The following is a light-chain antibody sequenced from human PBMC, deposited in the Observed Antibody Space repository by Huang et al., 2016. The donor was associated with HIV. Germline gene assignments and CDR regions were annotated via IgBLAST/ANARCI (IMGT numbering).Light chain of an antibody. V-gene: IGKV3-15*01. CDR3: QHYDNWPWFT. J-gene: IGKJ2*01. Sequence: EIVMTQSPATLSVSPGGRAPLSCRASQSVSSNLAWYQQKPGQAPRRLICGASTRATGIPARISGSVSGRKFTLTINSLQSADFAVYYCQHYDNWPWFTFGQGTKL. CDR2: GAS. CDR1: QSVSSN.